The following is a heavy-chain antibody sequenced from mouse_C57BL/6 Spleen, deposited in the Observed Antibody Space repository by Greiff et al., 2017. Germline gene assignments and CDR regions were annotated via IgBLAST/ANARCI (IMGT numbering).Heavy chain of an antibody. Sequence: VQLQQSGAELVRPGASVTLSCKASGYTFTDYEMHWVKQTPVHGLEWIGAIDPENGGTAYNQKFKGKAILTADKSSSTAYMELRSLTSEDSAVYYCTRLKYPYYFDYWGQGTTLTVSS. CDR1: GYTFTDYE. CDR3: TRLKYPYYFDY. V-gene: IGHV1-15*01. CDR2: IDPENGGT. J-gene: IGHJ2*01. D-gene: IGHD1-3*01.